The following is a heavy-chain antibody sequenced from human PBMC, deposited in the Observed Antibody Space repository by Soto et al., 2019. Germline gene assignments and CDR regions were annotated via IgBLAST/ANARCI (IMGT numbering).Heavy chain of an antibody. J-gene: IGHJ5*02. Sequence: PVGSLRLSCAASGFTFSSYAMSWVRQAPGKGLEWVSAISGSGGSTYYADSVKGRFTISRDNSKNTLYLQMNSLRAEDTAVYYCAKLGGPIAAAGPFDPWGQGTLVTVSS. D-gene: IGHD6-13*01. CDR1: GFTFSSYA. V-gene: IGHV3-23*01. CDR2: ISGSGGST. CDR3: AKLGGPIAAAGPFDP.